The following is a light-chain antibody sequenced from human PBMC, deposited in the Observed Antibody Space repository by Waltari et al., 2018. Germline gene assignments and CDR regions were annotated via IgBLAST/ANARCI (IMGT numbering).Light chain of an antibody. CDR2: DAS. Sequence: EIAMTQSPATLSVTPGETATLSCRPNQSVSSNVAWYQKKPGQAPMLLIYDASTRANSIPAKFRGSGSGTEFTLTISSLQSEDVAVYYCQQYNRWPPITFGHGTRLEIK. CDR3: QQYNRWPPIT. J-gene: IGKJ5*01. CDR1: QSVSSN. V-gene: IGKV3-15*01.